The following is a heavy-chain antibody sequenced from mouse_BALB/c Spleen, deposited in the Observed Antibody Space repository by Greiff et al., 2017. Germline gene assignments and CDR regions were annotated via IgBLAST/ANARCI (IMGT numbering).Heavy chain of an antibody. D-gene: IGHD1-1*01. V-gene: IGHV5-17*02. CDR2: ISSGSSTI. Sequence: EVHLVESGGGLVQPGGSRKLSCAASGFTFSSFGMHWVRQAPEKGLEWVAYISSGSSTIYYADTVKGRFTISSDNPKNTLFLQMTSLRSEDTAMYYCARDYGSSYYFDYWGQGTTLTVSS. CDR1: GFTFSSFG. CDR3: ARDYGSSYYFDY. J-gene: IGHJ2*01.